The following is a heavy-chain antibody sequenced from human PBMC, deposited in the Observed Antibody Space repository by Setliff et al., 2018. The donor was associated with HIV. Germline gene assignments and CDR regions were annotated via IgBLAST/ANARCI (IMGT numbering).Heavy chain of an antibody. V-gene: IGHV4-59*11. CDR1: RDSINGHW. CDR2: IHYSGIT. J-gene: IGHJ3*02. CDR3: ARYKCINFACVGFDI. D-gene: IGHD3-9*01. Sequence: PSETLSLTCTVSRDSINGHWWSWIRQPPGKGLEWTGSIHYSGITHYNPSLKSRLTMSVDTSKNQVSLKLTSVTAADTAVYHCARYKCINFACVGFDIWGQGTVVTVSS.